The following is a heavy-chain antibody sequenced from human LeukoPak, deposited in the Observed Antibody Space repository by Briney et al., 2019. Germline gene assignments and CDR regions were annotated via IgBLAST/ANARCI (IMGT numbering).Heavy chain of an antibody. V-gene: IGHV3-53*01. CDR3: ARTNWYYFDY. CDR1: GFTVSSNY. J-gene: IGHJ4*02. D-gene: IGHD1-14*01. CDR2: IYSGGST. Sequence: PGGSLRLSCAASGFTVSSNYMSWVRQAPGNGLEWVSVIYSGGSTYYADSMKGRFTISRDNSKNTLYLQMNSLRAEDTAVYYCARTNWYYFDYWGQGTLVTVSS.